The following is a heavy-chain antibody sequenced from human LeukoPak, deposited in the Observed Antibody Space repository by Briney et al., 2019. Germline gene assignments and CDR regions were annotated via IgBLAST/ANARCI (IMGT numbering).Heavy chain of an antibody. CDR3: AVLDIVVVPAARDAFDI. CDR1: GGTFSSYT. D-gene: IGHD2-2*03. J-gene: IGHJ3*02. Sequence: SVKVSCEASGGTFSSYTISWVRQAPGQGLEWMGRITPILGIANYAQKFQGRVTITADKSTSTAYMELSSLRSEDTAVYYCAVLDIVVVPAARDAFDIWGQGTMVTVSS. CDR2: ITPILGIA. V-gene: IGHV1-69*02.